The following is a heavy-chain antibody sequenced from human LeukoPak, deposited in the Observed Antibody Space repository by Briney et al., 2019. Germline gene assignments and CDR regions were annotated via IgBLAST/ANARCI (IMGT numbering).Heavy chain of an antibody. V-gene: IGHV3-66*01. J-gene: IGHJ6*02. CDR2: IYSDGRT. Sequence: GGSLRLSCAASGFSVSSNYISWVRQAPGKGLEWVLVIYSDGRTHYADSVKGTFTISRDNSKNTVYLQMNSLRVEDTAVYYCARARLRGGMDVWGQGTTVTVSS. CDR3: ARARLRGGMDV. D-gene: IGHD5/OR15-5a*01. CDR1: GFSVSSNY.